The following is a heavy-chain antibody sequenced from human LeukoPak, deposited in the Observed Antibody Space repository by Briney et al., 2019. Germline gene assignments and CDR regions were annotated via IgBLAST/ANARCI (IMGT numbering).Heavy chain of an antibody. J-gene: IGHJ4*02. CDR1: VGSISSYY. D-gene: IGHD3-10*01. Sequence: SEILSLTCTVSVGSISSYYWSWTRQPPGRGLEWIGYIYNSGSTNYDPSLKSRVTISIDTSKNQFSLKLRSVTAADTAVYYCAGSMVRGVEFDYWGPGTLVTVSS. CDR3: AGSMVRGVEFDY. CDR2: IYNSGST. V-gene: IGHV4-59*01.